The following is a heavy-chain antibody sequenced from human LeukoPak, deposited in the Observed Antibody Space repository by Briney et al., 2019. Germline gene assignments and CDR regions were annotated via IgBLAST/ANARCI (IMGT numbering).Heavy chain of an antibody. V-gene: IGHV4-31*03. CDR1: GGSISSGGYY. Sequence: PSQTLSLTCTVSGGSISSGGYYWSWIRQHPGTGLEWIGYIYYSGSTYYNPSLKSRVTISVDTSKNQFSLKLSSVTAADTAVYYCASGYYDSSGYYGMDVWGQGTTVTVSS. CDR3: ASGYYDSSGYYGMDV. CDR2: IYYSGST. D-gene: IGHD3-22*01. J-gene: IGHJ6*02.